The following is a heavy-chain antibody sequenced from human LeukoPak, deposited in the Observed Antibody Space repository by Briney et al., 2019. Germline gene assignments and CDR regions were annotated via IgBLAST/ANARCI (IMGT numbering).Heavy chain of an antibody. J-gene: IGHJ4*02. D-gene: IGHD3-22*01. CDR3: AKEVYYDSSGYSDY. CDR2: ISSSGSTI. Sequence: GGSLRLSCAASGFTFSDYYMSWIRQAPGKGLEWVSYISSSGSTIYYADSVKGRFTISRDNAKNSLYLQMNSLRAEDTAVYYCAKEVYYDSSGYSDYWGQGTLVTVSS. CDR1: GFTFSDYY. V-gene: IGHV3-11*01.